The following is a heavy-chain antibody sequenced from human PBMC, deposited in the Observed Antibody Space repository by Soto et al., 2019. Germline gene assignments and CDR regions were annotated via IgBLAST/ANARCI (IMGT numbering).Heavy chain of an antibody. CDR2: ILPFFGTA. CDR1: GGTFRTES. CDR3: SSGNEYGGNSDAFDV. D-gene: IGHD2-21*01. J-gene: IGHJ3*01. V-gene: IGHV1-69*13. Sequence: QVHLVQSGAEVKKPGSSVKVSCKYSGGTFRTESINWVRQAPGQGLEWMGGILPFFGTADYATRFQGRVTITADAATATAYMELSRLTSQDTAVYFCSSGNEYGGNSDAFDVWGQGTMVTGSS.